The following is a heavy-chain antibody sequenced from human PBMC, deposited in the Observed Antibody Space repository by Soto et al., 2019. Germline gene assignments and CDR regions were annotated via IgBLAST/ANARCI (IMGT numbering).Heavy chain of an antibody. CDR2: IYHSGST. V-gene: IGHV4-4*02. CDR1: GGSISTNW. CDR3: ARHIAVSGTRGFDF. Sequence: QVQLQESGPGLMKPSGTLSLTCAVSGGSISTNWWSWVRQPPGKGLEWIGEIYHSGSTNYNLSLKNRVTMSVDKSQNHLSLNLNSVTAADTTVYYCARHIAVSGTRGFDFWGQGTLVTVSS. D-gene: IGHD6-19*01. J-gene: IGHJ4*02.